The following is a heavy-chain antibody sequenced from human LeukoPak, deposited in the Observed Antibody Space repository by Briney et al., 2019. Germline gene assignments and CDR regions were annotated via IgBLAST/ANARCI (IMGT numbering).Heavy chain of an antibody. Sequence: PGGSLRLSCATFGFIFDDYTMHWVRQAPGKGLEWVSLAKWDGGSTNYADSVKGRFTTSRNSSKCSLHLQMNSLRTEDTALYYCAKDMVRFGGDGYNGFDYWGQGTLVTVSS. CDR1: GFIFDDYT. CDR2: AKWDGGST. D-gene: IGHD5-24*01. CDR3: AKDMVRFGGDGYNGFDY. J-gene: IGHJ4*02. V-gene: IGHV3-43*01.